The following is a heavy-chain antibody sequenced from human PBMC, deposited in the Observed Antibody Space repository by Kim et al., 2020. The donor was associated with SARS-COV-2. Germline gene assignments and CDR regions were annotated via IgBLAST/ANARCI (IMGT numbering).Heavy chain of an antibody. J-gene: IGHJ6*02. CDR3: ARPGITMVRGVPDKKYGMDV. D-gene: IGHD3-10*01. CDR2: ISSSSSYT. CDR1: GFTFSDYY. V-gene: IGHV3-11*06. Sequence: GGSLRLSCAASGFTFSDYYMSWIRQAPGKGLEWVSYISSSSSYTNYADSVKGRFTISRDNAKNSLYLQMNSLRAEDTAVYYCARPGITMVRGVPDKKYGMDVWGQGTTVTVSS.